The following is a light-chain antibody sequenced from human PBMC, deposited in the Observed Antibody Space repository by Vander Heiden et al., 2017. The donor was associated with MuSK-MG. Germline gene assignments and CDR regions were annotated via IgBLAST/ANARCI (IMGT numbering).Light chain of an antibody. CDR2: GNS. CDR1: SSNSGAGQH. CDR3: ETHDSSLSAAYV. V-gene: IGLV1-40*01. Sequence: SALTQPPSASGPPGPRLTISCTGGSSNSGAGQHGHWYQQQPGTAPKLLIYGNSKGPSGGRDRYSGSKSGTSASLAITELRAEDEADYYCETHDSSLSAAYVFGTGTKVTVL. J-gene: IGLJ1*01.